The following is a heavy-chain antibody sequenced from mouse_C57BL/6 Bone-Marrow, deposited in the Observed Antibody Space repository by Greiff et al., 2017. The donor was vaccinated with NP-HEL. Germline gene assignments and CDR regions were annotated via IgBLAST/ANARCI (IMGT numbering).Heavy chain of an antibody. J-gene: IGHJ3*01. D-gene: IGHD1-1*01. CDR1: GYTFTDYE. CDR3: TRSFYYGSSSAWFAY. V-gene: IGHV1-15*01. Sequence: QVQLQQSGAELVRPGASVTLSCKASGYTFTDYEMHWVKQTPVHGLEWIGAIDPETGGTAYNQKFKGKAILTADKSSSTAYMALRSLTSEDSAVYYCTRSFYYGSSSAWFAYWGQGTLVTVSA. CDR2: IDPETGGT.